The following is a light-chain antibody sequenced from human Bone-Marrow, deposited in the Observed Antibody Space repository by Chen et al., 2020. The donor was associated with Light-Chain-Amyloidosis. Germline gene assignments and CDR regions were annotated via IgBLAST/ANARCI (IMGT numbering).Light chain of an antibody. CDR3: QQYGTSPLT. V-gene: IGKV3-11*01. Sequence: EIVLTQSPATLSLSPGDRATLSCRASQSVGSYLAWYQQKPGQAPRLLIDDASNRATDIPVRFSGSGSGTDFTLTISSLEPEDFAMYYCQQYGTSPLTFGGGIKVEIK. CDR1: QSVGSY. CDR2: DAS. J-gene: IGKJ4*01.